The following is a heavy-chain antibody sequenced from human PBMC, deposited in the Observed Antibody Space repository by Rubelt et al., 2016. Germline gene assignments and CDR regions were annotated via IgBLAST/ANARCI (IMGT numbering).Heavy chain of an antibody. CDR2: IRQDGSEK. CDR3: ARAFRDSPYHNMDV. D-gene: IGHD2-21*02. V-gene: IGHV3-7*01. J-gene: IGHJ6*02. Sequence: VQPGGSLRLSCAASGIAFSNSAMNWVRQAPGKGLEWVSNIRQDGSEKYYVDSVKGRFTISRDNAKDSLYLQMNSLRTEDTAVYYCARAFRDSPYHNMDVWGQGTTVTVSS. CDR1: GIAFSNSA.